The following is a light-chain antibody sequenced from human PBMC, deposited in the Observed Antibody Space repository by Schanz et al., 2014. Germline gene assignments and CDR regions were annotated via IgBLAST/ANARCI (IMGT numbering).Light chain of an antibody. CDR2: GAS. CDR1: QSVSSTY. CDR3: HQYINSPFT. Sequence: EIVLTQSPGTLSLSPGERATLSCRASQSVSSTYLAWYQQKAGQAPRLLIYGASTRATGIPARFSGSGSGADFTLTISRLEPEDFAVYYCHQYINSPFTFGPGTKVDIK. V-gene: IGKV3-20*01. J-gene: IGKJ3*01.